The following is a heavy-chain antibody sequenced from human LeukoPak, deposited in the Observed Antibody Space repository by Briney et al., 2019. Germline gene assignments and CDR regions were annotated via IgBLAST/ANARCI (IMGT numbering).Heavy chain of an antibody. V-gene: IGHV1-2*02. D-gene: IGHD1-26*01. Sequence: ASVKVSCKASGYTFTGYYIHWVRQAPGQGLEWIGWIKPNSGGTNYAQEFQGRVTMTRDTSISTAYMELSRLRSDDTAVYYCARGSIVGATFDYFDYWGQGTLVTVSS. J-gene: IGHJ4*02. CDR3: ARGSIVGATFDYFDY. CDR1: GYTFTGYY. CDR2: IKPNSGGT.